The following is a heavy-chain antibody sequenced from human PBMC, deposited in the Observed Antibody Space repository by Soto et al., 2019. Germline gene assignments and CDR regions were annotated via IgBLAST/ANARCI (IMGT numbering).Heavy chain of an antibody. Sequence: ASVKVSCKASGYTFTSYYMHWVRQAPGQGLEWMGIINPSGGSTSYAQKFQGRVTMTRDTSTSTVYMELSSLRSEDTAVYYCARDCSGGSCYLRYFDYWGQGTLVTVSS. CDR2: INPSGGST. V-gene: IGHV1-46*01. D-gene: IGHD2-15*01. CDR1: GYTFTSYY. CDR3: ARDCSGGSCYLRYFDY. J-gene: IGHJ4*02.